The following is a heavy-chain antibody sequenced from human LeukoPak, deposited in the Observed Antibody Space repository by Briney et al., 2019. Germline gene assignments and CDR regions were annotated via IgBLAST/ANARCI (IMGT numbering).Heavy chain of an antibody. J-gene: IGHJ4*02. V-gene: IGHV5-51*01. CDR3: ARTYGSGSYSGYYFDY. CDR1: GYSFTSYW. D-gene: IGHD3-10*01. CDR2: IYPGDSDT. Sequence: GESLKISCKGSGYSFTSYWIGWVRQMPGKGLEWMGIIYPGDSDTRYSLSFQGQVTISADKSISTAYLQWSSLKASDTAMYYCARTYGSGSYSGYYFDYWGQGTLVTVSS.